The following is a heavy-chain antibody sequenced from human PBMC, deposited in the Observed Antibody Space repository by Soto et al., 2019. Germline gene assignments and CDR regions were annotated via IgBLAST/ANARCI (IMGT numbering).Heavy chain of an antibody. V-gene: IGHV4-4*02. J-gene: IGHJ6*02. CDR1: GGSISTTYW. D-gene: IGHD5-12*01. CDR2: IHHGTGT. Sequence: QVQLQESGPGLVKPSGTLSLTCAVSGGSISTTYWWSWVRQSPGKGLEWIGEIHHGTGTNYNPSLKRPGTISLDKSMNLIFLRLTSVPVADTAVFYCARNDAYDLDVWGQGTTVTVSS. CDR3: ARNDAYDLDV.